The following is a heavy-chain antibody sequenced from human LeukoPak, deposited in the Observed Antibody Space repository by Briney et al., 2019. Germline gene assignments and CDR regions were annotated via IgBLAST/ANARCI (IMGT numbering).Heavy chain of an antibody. Sequence: GGTLKISCKASGYNFNSYWIGWVRQMPGKGLEWMGIIYPGDSDTRYSPSFQGQVTISADKSISTAYLQWSSLKASDTAIYYCMRQQIYGIYYYYMDVWGKGTTVTVSS. V-gene: IGHV5-51*01. CDR2: IYPGDSDT. J-gene: IGHJ6*03. CDR3: MRQQIYGIYYYYMDV. CDR1: GYNFNSYW. D-gene: IGHD4-17*01.